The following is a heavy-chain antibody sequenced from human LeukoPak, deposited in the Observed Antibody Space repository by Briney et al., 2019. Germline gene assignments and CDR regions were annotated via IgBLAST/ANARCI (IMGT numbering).Heavy chain of an antibody. J-gene: IGHJ4*02. Sequence: SETLSLTCAVYGGSFSGYYWSWTRQPPGKGLEWIGEINHSGSTNYNPSLKSRVTISVDTSKNQFSLKLSSVTAADTAVYYCARVNGISTRWGQGTLVTVSS. CDR3: ARVNGISTR. CDR2: INHSGST. D-gene: IGHD1-1*01. CDR1: GGSFSGYY. V-gene: IGHV4-34*01.